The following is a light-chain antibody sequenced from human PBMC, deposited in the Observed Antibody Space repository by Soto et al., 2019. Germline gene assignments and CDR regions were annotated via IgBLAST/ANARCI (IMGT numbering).Light chain of an antibody. CDR1: SSDVGGYNF. Sequence: QSVLTQPPSASGSPGQSVTISCTGTSSDVGGYNFVSWYQQHPGKAPKLIISEVSKRPSGVPDRFSGSKSGNTASLTVSGLQAEDEADYYCSAYAGSSNGVFGPGTKLTVL. CDR3: SAYAGSSNGV. V-gene: IGLV2-8*01. J-gene: IGLJ1*01. CDR2: EVS.